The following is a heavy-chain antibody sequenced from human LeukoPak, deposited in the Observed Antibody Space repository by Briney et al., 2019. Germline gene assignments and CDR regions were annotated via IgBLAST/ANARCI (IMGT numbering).Heavy chain of an antibody. V-gene: IGHV1-8*01. J-gene: IGHJ6*03. Sequence: ASVKVSCKASGYTFTSYDINWVRQATGQGLEWMGWMNPNSGNTGYAQKFQGRVTMTRNTSISTAYMELSSLRSEDTAVYYCARGRSYSSWYLMNYYYYYMDVWGKGTTVTVSS. CDR2: MNPNSGNT. CDR1: GYTFTSYD. CDR3: ARGRSYSSWYLMNYYYYYMDV. D-gene: IGHD6-13*01.